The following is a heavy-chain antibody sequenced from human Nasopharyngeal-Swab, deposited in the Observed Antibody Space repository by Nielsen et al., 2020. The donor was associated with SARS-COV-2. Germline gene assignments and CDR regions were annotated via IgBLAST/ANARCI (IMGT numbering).Heavy chain of an antibody. CDR1: GGSFSGYY. CDR3: ARGLYSGSHEYFDL. D-gene: IGHD1-26*01. CDR2: INHSGST. Sequence: SETLSLTCAVYGGSFSGYYWSWIRQPPGKGLEWIGEINHSGSTNYNPSLKSRVTISVDTSKYQFSLKLSSVTAADTAVYYCARGLYSGSHEYFDLWGRGTLVTVSS. J-gene: IGHJ2*01. V-gene: IGHV4-34*01.